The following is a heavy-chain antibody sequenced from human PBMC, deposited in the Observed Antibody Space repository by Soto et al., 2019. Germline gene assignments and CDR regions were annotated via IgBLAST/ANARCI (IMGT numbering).Heavy chain of an antibody. CDR1: GGTFSSYA. V-gene: IGHV1-69*06. D-gene: IGHD3-22*01. CDR3: ARDALPDSSAIGGVGY. CDR2: NIPIFGTA. J-gene: IGHJ4*02. Sequence: QVQLVQSGAEVKKPGSSVKVSCKASGGTFSSYAISWVRQAPGQGLEWMGGNIPIFGTANYAQKFQGRVTITADKSTSTAYMELSSLRSEDTAVYYCARDALPDSSAIGGVGYWGQGTLVTVSS.